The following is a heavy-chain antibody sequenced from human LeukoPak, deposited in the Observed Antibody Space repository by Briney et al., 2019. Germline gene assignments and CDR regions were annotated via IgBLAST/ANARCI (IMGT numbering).Heavy chain of an antibody. Sequence: SETLSLTCTVSGGSLSSSSYYWGWIRQPPGRGLEWIGSISYSGSTYYNPSLKSRVTISVDTSKTQFSLKLSSVTAADTAVYYCARGTMTTVTYYFDYWGQGTLVTVSS. CDR1: GGSLSSSSYY. CDR2: ISYSGST. CDR3: ARGTMTTVTYYFDY. V-gene: IGHV4-39*01. D-gene: IGHD4-17*01. J-gene: IGHJ4*02.